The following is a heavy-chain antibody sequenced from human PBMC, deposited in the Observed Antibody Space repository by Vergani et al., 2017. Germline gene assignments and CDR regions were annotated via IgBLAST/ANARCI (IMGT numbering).Heavy chain of an antibody. V-gene: IGHV4-38-2*01. CDR3: ARHGWDYYYYYYMDV. J-gene: IGHJ6*03. Sequence: QVQLQESGPGLVKPSETLSLTCAVSGYSISSGYYWGWIRQPPGKGLEWIGCIYHSGSTYYNPSLKSRVTISVDTSKNQFSLKLSSVTAADTAVYYCARHGWDYYYYYYMDVWGKGTTVTVSS. CDR1: GYSISSGYY. CDR2: IYHSGST. D-gene: IGHD1-26*01.